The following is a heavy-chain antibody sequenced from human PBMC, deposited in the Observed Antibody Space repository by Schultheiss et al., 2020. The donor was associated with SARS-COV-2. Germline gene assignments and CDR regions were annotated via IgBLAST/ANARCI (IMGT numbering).Heavy chain of an antibody. J-gene: IGHJ3*02. CDR2: IYYSGST. V-gene: IGHV4-39*01. CDR1: GGSISSYY. CDR3: ARVGVLRFLEWLFDAFDI. D-gene: IGHD3-3*01. Sequence: SETLSLTCTVSGGSISSYYWGWIRQPPGKGLEWIGSIYYSGSTYYNPSLKSRVTISVDTSKNQFSLKLSSVTAADTAVYYCARVGVLRFLEWLFDAFDIWGQGKMVTVSS.